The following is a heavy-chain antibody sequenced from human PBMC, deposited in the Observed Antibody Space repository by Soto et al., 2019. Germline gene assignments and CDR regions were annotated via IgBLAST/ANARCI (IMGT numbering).Heavy chain of an antibody. Sequence: QVQLQESGPGLVKPSQTLSLTCTVSGGSISSGGYYWSWIRQHPGKGLEWIGYIYYSGSTYYNPSLKCRVTISVGTSKNQFSLKLRSVTAADTAVYYWARGNDYVRGYYYYGMDVWGQGSTVTV. V-gene: IGHV4-31*03. J-gene: IGHJ6*02. CDR1: GGSISSGGYY. CDR3: ARGNDYVRGYYYYGMDV. CDR2: IYYSGST. D-gene: IGHD4-17*01.